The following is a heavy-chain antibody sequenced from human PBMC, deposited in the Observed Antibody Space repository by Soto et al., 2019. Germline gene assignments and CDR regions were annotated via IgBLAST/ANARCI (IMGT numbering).Heavy chain of an antibody. J-gene: IGHJ4*02. CDR3: AKESGRYIVVVVAAPPRY. V-gene: IGHV3-30*18. CDR2: ISYDGSNK. CDR1: GFTFSSYG. D-gene: IGHD2-15*01. Sequence: QVQLVESGGGVVQPGRSLRLSCAASGFTFSSYGMHWVRQAPGKGLEWVAVISYDGSNKYYADSVKGRFTISRDNSKNTRYLQMNSLRAEDTAVYYCAKESGRYIVVVVAAPPRYWGQGTLVTVSS.